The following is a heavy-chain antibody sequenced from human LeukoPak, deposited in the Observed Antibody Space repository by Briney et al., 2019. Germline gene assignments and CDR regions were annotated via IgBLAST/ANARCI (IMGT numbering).Heavy chain of an antibody. D-gene: IGHD6-13*01. V-gene: IGHV3-23*01. CDR1: GFTFSSYE. CDR2: IGDSGGST. Sequence: GGSLRLSCAASGFTFSSYEMNWVRQAPGKGLEWVSAIGDSGGSTYYADSVKGRFTISRDNSKNTLYLQMNSLRAEDTAVYYCAKDRVATERYYMDVWGKGTTVTISS. CDR3: AKDRVATERYYMDV. J-gene: IGHJ6*03.